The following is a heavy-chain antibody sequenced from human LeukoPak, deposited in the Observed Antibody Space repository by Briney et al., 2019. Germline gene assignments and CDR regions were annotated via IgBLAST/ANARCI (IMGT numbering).Heavy chain of an antibody. D-gene: IGHD3-9*01. CDR3: ARVSYYDTLTGPHYYYYYYMDV. Sequence: SETLSLTCTVSGGSISSYYWSWIRQPPGKGLEWIGYIYYSGSTNYNPSLKSRVTISVDTSKNQFSLKLSSVTAADTAVYYCARVSYYDTLTGPHYYYYYYMDVWGKGTTVTVSS. CDR2: IYYSGST. V-gene: IGHV4-59*01. J-gene: IGHJ6*03. CDR1: GGSISSYY.